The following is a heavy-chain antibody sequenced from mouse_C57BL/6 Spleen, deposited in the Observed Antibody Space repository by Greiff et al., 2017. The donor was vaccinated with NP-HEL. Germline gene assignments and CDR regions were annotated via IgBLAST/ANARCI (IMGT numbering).Heavy chain of an antibody. V-gene: IGHV1-39*01. CDR2: INPNYGTT. D-gene: IGHD3-2*02. CDR1: GYSFTDYN. CDR3: ARLGTAQATLYAMDY. Sequence: EVQLQQSGPELVKPGASVKISCKASGYSFTDYNMNWVKQSNGKSLEWIGVINPNYGTTSYNQKFKGKATLTVDQSSSTAYMQLNSLTSEDSAVYYYARLGTAQATLYAMDYWGQGTSVTVSS. J-gene: IGHJ4*01.